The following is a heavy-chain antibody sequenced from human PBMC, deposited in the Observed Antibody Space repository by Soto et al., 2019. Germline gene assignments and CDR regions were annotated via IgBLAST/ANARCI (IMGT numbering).Heavy chain of an antibody. CDR3: ARANIGHTVATLFSRYYYYGMDV. CDR1: GGTFSSYA. J-gene: IGHJ6*02. V-gene: IGHV1-69*01. D-gene: IGHD4-17*01. Sequence: QVQLVQSGAEVKKPGSSVKVSCKASGGTFSSYAISWVRQAPGQGLEWMGGIIPIIGSPNYAKKFQGRVTITADESTSTAYMKLSSLRSEDTALYYCARANIGHTVATLFSRYYYYGMDVWGQGTTVTVSS. CDR2: IIPIIGSP.